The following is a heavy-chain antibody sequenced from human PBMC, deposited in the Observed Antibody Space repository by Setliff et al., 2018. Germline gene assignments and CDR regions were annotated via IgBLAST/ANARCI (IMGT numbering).Heavy chain of an antibody. CDR3: ARGGTYRYFDF. V-gene: IGHV4-59*01. J-gene: IGHJ4*02. CDR1: GASTTTYY. CDR2: IFSGGST. Sequence: SETLSLTCAVSGASTTTYYWSWIRQPPGKGLEWIGYIFSGGSTKFNPPLKSRVTMSVDTSKNQFSLKLSSVTAADTAVYYCARGGTYRYFDFWGQGAPVTVSS.